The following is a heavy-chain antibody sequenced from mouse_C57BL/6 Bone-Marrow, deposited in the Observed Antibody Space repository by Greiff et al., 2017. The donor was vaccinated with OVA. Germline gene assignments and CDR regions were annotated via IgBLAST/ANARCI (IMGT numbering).Heavy chain of an antibody. V-gene: IGHV1-80*01. CDR3: ASEKRWLVYFDY. CDR1: GYAFSSYW. J-gene: IGHJ2*01. Sequence: VQLQQSGAELVKPGASVKISCKASGYAFSSYWMNWVKQRPGKGLEWIGQIYPGDGDTNYNGKFKGKATLTADKSSSTAYMQLSSLTSEDSAVYFCASEKRWLVYFDYWGQGTTLTVSS. CDR2: IYPGDGDT. D-gene: IGHD2-3*01.